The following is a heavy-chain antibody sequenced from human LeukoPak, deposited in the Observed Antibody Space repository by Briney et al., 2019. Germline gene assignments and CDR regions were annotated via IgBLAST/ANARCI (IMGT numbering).Heavy chain of an antibody. CDR2: IGSSAGDT. V-gene: IGHV3-23*01. J-gene: IGHJ4*02. CDR3: AKDRGYSYGYPYFDY. CDR1: GFTFSSYP. D-gene: IGHD5-18*01. Sequence: GGSLRLSCAASGFTFSSYPMTWVRQAPGKGLEWVSTIGSSAGDTHYADSVKGRFTISRDNSKNSLYLQMNSLRAEDTAVYFCAKDRGYSYGYPYFDYWGQGTLVTVSS.